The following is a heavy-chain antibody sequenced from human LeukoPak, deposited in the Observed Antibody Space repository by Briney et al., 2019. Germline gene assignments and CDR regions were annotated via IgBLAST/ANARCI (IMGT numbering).Heavy chain of an antibody. J-gene: IGHJ4*02. CDR1: GGSFSGYF. V-gene: IGHV4-34*01. Sequence: PSETLSLTCAVYGGSFSGYFWSWIRQPPGKGLEWIGEINHSGVTNYNPSLKSRVPISEDTSKRQFSLKLTSVTAADTAVYYCVTNYDILTDYHVYWGQGTLVTVSS. CDR2: INHSGVT. CDR3: VTNYDILTDYHVY. D-gene: IGHD3-9*01.